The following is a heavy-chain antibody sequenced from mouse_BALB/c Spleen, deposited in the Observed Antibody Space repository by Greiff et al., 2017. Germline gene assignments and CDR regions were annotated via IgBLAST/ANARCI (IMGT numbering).Heavy chain of an antibody. Sequence: EVKVVESGGGLVKPGGSLKLSCATSGFTFTDYYMSWVRQPPGKALEWLGFIRNKANGYTTEYSASVKGRFTISRDNSQSILYLQMNTLRAEDSATCYCARDTAPFAYWGQGTLVTVSA. CDR3: ARDTAPFAY. J-gene: IGHJ3*01. CDR2: IRNKANGYTT. CDR1: GFTFTDYY. V-gene: IGHV7-3*02.